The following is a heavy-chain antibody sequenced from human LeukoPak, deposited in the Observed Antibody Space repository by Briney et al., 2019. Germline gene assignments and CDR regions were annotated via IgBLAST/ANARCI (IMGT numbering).Heavy chain of an antibody. CDR2: INSDGSNT. J-gene: IGHJ6*03. CDR1: GFTISTYW. CDR3: AKLQGYTAMVYCYMDV. V-gene: IGHV3-74*01. D-gene: IGHD5-18*01. Sequence: GGSLRLSCAASGFTISTYWMYWVRQAPGKGLVWISLINSDGSNTVYADSVKGRFTISRDNAKNTLYLQMNSLRAEDTALYYCAKLQGYTAMVYCYMDVWGKGTTVTVSS.